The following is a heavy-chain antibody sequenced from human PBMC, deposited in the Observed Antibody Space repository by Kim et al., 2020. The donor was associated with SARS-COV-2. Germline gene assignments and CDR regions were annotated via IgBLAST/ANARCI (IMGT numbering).Heavy chain of an antibody. CDR1: GGSISSGSYY. D-gene: IGHD6-13*01. CDR2: IYTSGST. J-gene: IGHJ6*02. CDR3: ARAQSSSWYTEYYYYGMDV. V-gene: IGHV4-61*02. Sequence: SETLSLTCTVSGGSISSGSYYWSWIRQPAGKGLEWIGRIYTSGSTNYNPSLKSRVTISVDTSKNQFSLKLSSVTAADTAVYYCARAQSSSWYTEYYYYGMDVWGQGTTVTVSS.